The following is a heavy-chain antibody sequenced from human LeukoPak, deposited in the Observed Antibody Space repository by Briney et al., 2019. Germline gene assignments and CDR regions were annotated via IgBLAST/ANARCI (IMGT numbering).Heavy chain of an antibody. CDR2: IYHSGST. CDR3: ARGILYANNWFDP. Sequence: SETLSLTCAVSGYSISSGYYWGWIRQPPGKGLEWIGSIYHSGSTYYNPSLKSRVTISVDTSKNQFSLKLSSVTGADTAVYYCARGILYANNWFDPWGQGTLVTVSS. V-gene: IGHV4-38-2*01. J-gene: IGHJ5*02. D-gene: IGHD2-15*01. CDR1: GYSISSGYY.